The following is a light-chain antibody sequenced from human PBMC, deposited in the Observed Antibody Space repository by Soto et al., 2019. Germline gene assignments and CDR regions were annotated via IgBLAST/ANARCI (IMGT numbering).Light chain of an antibody. CDR1: QTISSW. Sequence: DIQMTQSPSTLSGSVGDRVTITCRASQTISSWLAWYQQKPGKAPKLLIYKASTLKSGVPSRFSGSGSGTDFTLTISSLQSEDFATYYCQQSYSAPRTFGQGTKVDIK. CDR3: QQSYSAPRT. J-gene: IGKJ1*01. CDR2: KAS. V-gene: IGKV1-5*03.